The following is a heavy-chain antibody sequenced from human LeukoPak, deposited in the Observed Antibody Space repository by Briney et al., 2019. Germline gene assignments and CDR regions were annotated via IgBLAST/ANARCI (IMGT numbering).Heavy chain of an antibody. CDR2: IWYDGSNK. V-gene: IGHV3-33*01. Sequence: GGSLRLSCAASGFTFSSYGMHWVRQAPGKGLEWVAVIWYDGSNKYYADSVKGRFTISRDNSKNTLYLQMNSLRAEDTAVYYCARREMVRGANFDYWGQATLVTVSS. J-gene: IGHJ4*02. D-gene: IGHD3-10*01. CDR3: ARREMVRGANFDY. CDR1: GFTFSSYG.